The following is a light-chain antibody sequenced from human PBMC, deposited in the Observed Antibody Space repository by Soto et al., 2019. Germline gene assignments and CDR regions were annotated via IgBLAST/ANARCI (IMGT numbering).Light chain of an antibody. Sequence: EIVLTQSPGTLSLSPGERATLSCRASQSVSSSYLAWYQQKPGQAPRLLIYGASSRATGIPDRFSGSGSGTDFTLTISRLEAGDFAVYYCQQYGSSPRTFGQGTKVDIK. V-gene: IGKV3-20*01. CDR1: QSVSSSY. CDR2: GAS. CDR3: QQYGSSPRT. J-gene: IGKJ1*01.